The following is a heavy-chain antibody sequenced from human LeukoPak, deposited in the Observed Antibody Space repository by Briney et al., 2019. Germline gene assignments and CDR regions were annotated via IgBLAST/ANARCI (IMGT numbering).Heavy chain of an antibody. CDR3: ARERPGGDSSGYYSYYYDY. V-gene: IGHV4-31*03. D-gene: IGHD3-22*01. J-gene: IGHJ4*02. Sequence: SQTLSLTCTVSGGSISSGGYYWSWIRQHPGEGLEWIGYIYYSGSTYYNPSLKSRVTISVDTSKNQFSLKLSSVTAADTAVYYCARERPGGDSSGYYSYYYDYWGQGTLVNVSS. CDR2: IYYSGST. CDR1: GGSISSGGYY.